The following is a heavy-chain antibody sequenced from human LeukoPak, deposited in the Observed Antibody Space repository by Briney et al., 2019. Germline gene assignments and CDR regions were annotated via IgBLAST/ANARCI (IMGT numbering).Heavy chain of an antibody. Sequence: GSLRLSCAASGFTFSSYAMSRVRQAPGKGLEWVAVIWYDGSNKYYADSVKGRFTISRGNSKYTLYLQMNSLRADDTAVYYCARDRRGLGFDYWGQGTLVTVSS. V-gene: IGHV3-33*08. CDR3: ARDRRGLGFDY. CDR2: IWYDGSNK. J-gene: IGHJ4*02. CDR1: GFTFSSYA.